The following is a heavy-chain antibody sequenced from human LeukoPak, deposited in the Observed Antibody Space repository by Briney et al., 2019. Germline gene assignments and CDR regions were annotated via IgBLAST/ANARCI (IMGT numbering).Heavy chain of an antibody. V-gene: IGHV4-59*01. CDR3: ARGGGNYEGIDY. Sequence: SETLSLTCTVSGGSISTYYWSWIRQPPGKGLEWIGNIYYSGSTNYNPSLKSRVTISVDTSKNQFSLKLSSVTAADTAVYYCARGGGNYEGIDYWGQGTLVIVSS. CDR2: IYYSGST. J-gene: IGHJ4*02. D-gene: IGHD1-7*01. CDR1: GGSISTYY.